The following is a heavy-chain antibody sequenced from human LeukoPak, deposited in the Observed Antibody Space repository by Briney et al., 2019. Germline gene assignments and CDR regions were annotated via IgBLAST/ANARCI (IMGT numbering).Heavy chain of an antibody. CDR3: ARIDYSSSPLHYYYYYYYMDV. CDR1: GGSISSSTNY. D-gene: IGHD6-6*01. CDR2: IYYSGST. J-gene: IGHJ6*03. Sequence: ETLSLTCTVSGGSISSSTNYWGWIRQPPGKGLEWIGSIYYSGSTYYNPSLKSRVTISVDTSKNQFSLKLSSVTAADTAVYYCARIDYSSSPLHYYYYYYYMDVWGKGTTVTVSS. V-gene: IGHV4-39*07.